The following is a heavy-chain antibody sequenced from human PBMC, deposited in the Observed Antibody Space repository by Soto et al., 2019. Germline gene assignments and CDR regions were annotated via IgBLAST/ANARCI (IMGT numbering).Heavy chain of an antibody. Sequence: QVQLQESGPGLVKPSETLSLTCTVSGGSVSSGSYYWSWIRQPPGKGLEWIGYIYYSGSTNYNPSLKSRVTISVDTSKKQFSLKLSSVTAADTAVYYCARVDSRSSFDYWGQGTLVTVSS. CDR3: ARVDSRSSFDY. V-gene: IGHV4-61*01. CDR1: GGSVSSGSYY. CDR2: IYYSGST. J-gene: IGHJ4*02.